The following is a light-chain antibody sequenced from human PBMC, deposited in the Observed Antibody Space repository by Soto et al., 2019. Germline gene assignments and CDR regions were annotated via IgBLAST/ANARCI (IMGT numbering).Light chain of an antibody. V-gene: IGLV1-44*01. CDR2: SDT. Sequence: QSVLTQPPSASGTPGQRVTMSCSGGSSNIGSNTVSWYQHLPGTAPQLLIYSDTQRASGVADRFSGSKSGTSASLAISGLQSDDEADYYCAAWDDRLNGALFGTGTKVPVL. CDR1: SSNIGSNT. J-gene: IGLJ1*01. CDR3: AAWDDRLNGAL.